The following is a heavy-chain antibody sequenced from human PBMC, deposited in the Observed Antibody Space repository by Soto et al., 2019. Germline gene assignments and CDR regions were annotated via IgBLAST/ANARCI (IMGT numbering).Heavy chain of an antibody. CDR1: GGSLTKYY. CDR3: ARDNNDFWSLYPLAFDY. D-gene: IGHD3-3*01. V-gene: IGHV4-4*07. CDR2: ISTSGNV. Sequence: SETLSLTCTVSGGSLTKYYWSWIRQPAGQGLEWIGRISTSGNVVSKASLRSRLTMSVDTSKNQFSLRLTSVTAADTAVYYCARDNNDFWSLYPLAFDYWGQGALVTVSS. J-gene: IGHJ4*02.